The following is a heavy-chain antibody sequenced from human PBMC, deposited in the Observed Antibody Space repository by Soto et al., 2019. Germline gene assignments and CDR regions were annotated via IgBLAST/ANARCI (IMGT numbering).Heavy chain of an antibody. CDR3: ARDLYSSSSFVY. CDR1: GFTFSTYG. J-gene: IGHJ4*02. V-gene: IGHV3-33*01. D-gene: IGHD6-6*01. Sequence: QVQLVESGGGVVQPGGSLRLSCAASGFTFSTYGMHWVRQAPGKGLEWVALIWYDGSNKHYGDSVKGRFTISRDNAKNTLYLQMNSLRVDDTAVYYCARDLYSSSSFVYWGQGILVTVSS. CDR2: IWYDGSNK.